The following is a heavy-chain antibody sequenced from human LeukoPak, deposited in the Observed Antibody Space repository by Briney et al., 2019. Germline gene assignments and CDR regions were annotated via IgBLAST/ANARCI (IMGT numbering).Heavy chain of an antibody. CDR2: INADNGNT. V-gene: IGHV1-3*01. CDR3: ARVSNYDYVWGSSRPLDY. Sequence: ASVKVSCKASGYSFTSYAMYWVRQAPGQRLEWMGWINADNGNTKYSQKFQGRVTITRDTSASTAYMEVSSLRSEDTAAYYCARVSNYDYVWGSSRPLDYWGQGTLVTVSS. J-gene: IGHJ4*02. CDR1: GYSFTSYA. D-gene: IGHD3-16*01.